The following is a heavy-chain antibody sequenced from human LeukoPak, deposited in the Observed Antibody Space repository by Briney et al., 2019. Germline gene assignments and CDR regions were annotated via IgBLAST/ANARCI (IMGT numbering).Heavy chain of an antibody. CDR3: AKARRERWYGDAFDI. CDR1: GFTFSSYG. D-gene: IGHD6-13*01. CDR2: ISHDGNNK. J-gene: IGHJ3*02. V-gene: IGHV3-30*18. Sequence: GGSLRLSCAASGFTFSSYGMHWVRQAPGKGLEWVTVISHDGNNKYYADSVKGRFTVSRDNSKNTLDLQMNSLRPEDTAAYYCAKARRERWYGDAFDIWGQGTMVTVSS.